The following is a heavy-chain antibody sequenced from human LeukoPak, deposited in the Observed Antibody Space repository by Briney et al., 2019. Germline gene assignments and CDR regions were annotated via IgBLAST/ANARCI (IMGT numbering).Heavy chain of an antibody. CDR3: ARESSGYSYGTLGY. CDR2: ISSSSSYI. CDR1: GFMFSRYS. V-gene: IGHV3-21*01. D-gene: IGHD5-18*01. J-gene: IGHJ4*02. Sequence: PGGSLRLSCAASGFMFSRYSMNWVRQAPGKGLEWVSSISSSSSYIYYADSVKGRFTISRDNAKNSLYLQMNSLRAEDTAVYYCARESSGYSYGTLGYWGQGTLVTVSS.